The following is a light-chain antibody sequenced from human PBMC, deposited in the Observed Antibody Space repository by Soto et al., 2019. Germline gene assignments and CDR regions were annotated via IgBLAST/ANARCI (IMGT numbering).Light chain of an antibody. CDR1: ESIDSW. CDR2: KAH. CDR3: QQYNSQRA. Sequence: DIQLTQSPSTLSASVGDRVTITCRASESIDSWLAWHQQKPGRAPKLFISKAHNLEGWVPSRCSGGASGTEFTLHSSSLQRDKLATYSCQQYNSQRAFGQGNNVDSK. J-gene: IGKJ1*01. V-gene: IGKV1-5*03.